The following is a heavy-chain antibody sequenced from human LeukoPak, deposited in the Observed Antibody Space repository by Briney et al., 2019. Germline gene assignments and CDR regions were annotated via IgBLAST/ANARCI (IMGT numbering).Heavy chain of an antibody. CDR2: ISSSSSTT. CDR3: ARWGPDSSSWYGYYYYYYGMDV. V-gene: IGHV3-48*01. J-gene: IGHJ6*02. CDR1: GFTFSSYS. D-gene: IGHD6-13*01. Sequence: PGGSLRLSCAASGFTFSSYSMNWVRQAPGKGLEWVSYISSSSSTTYYADSVKGRFTISRDNAKNSLYLQMNSLRAEDTAVYYCARWGPDSSSWYGYYYYYYGMDVWGQGTTVTVSS.